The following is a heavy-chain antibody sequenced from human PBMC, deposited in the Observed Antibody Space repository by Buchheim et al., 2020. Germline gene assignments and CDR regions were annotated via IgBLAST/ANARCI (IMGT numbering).Heavy chain of an antibody. Sequence: QVQLVESGGGLVKPGGSLRLSCAASGFTFSDYYMSWIRQAPGKGLEGVSSISSSGSTIYYTDSVKGRFTISRDNAKNSLYLQMNSLRAEDTAVYYCARDLVSSIAAAGTYYYGMDVWGQGTT. CDR3: ARDLVSSIAAAGTYYYGMDV. CDR1: GFTFSDYY. V-gene: IGHV3-11*01. D-gene: IGHD6-13*01. J-gene: IGHJ6*02. CDR2: ISSSGSTI.